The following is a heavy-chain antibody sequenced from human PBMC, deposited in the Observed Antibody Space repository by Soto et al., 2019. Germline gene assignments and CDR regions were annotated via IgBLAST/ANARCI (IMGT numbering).Heavy chain of an antibody. Sequence: LRLSCAASGFTFSMYWMHWVRQVPGKGPEWVSRINDDGISTNYADSVKGRFTISRDNAKNTLYLQMNALRVEDTAVYYCTRGPRSTSTGTGAFWGQGTLVTVSS. CDR2: INDDGIST. CDR3: TRGPRSTSTGTGAF. CDR1: GFTFSMYW. V-gene: IGHV3-74*01. D-gene: IGHD1-1*01. J-gene: IGHJ4*02.